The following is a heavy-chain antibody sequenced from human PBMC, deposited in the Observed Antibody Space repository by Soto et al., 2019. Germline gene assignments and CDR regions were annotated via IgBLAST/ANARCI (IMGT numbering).Heavy chain of an antibody. J-gene: IGHJ4*02. CDR1: GGTFSSYA. D-gene: IGHD3-22*01. Sequence: QVHLVQSGAEVKKPGSSVKVSCKASGGTFSSYAISWVRQAPGQGLEWMGGFIPIFGTTNYAQKFQGRVTITADESTSTAYMEMSSLRSEGTAVYYCTRDRGRRYNDGRGYYYSAYWGQGTLVTVSS. V-gene: IGHV1-69*01. CDR2: FIPIFGTT. CDR3: TRDRGRRYNDGRGYYYSAY.